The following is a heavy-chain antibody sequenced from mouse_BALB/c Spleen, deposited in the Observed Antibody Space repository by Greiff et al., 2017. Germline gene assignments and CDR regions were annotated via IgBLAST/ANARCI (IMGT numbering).Heavy chain of an antibody. D-gene: IGHD5-5*01. J-gene: IGHJ3*01. CDR1: GFSLTSYG. V-gene: IGHV2-9*02. CDR3: AREGRDYRMDYPFAY. CDR2: IWAGGST. Sequence: QVQLKESGPGLVAPSQSLSITCTVSGFSLTSYGVHWVRQPPGKGLEWLGVIWAGGSTNYNSALMSRLSISKDNSKSQVFLKMNSLQTDDTAMYYCAREGRDYRMDYPFAYWGQGTLVTVSA.